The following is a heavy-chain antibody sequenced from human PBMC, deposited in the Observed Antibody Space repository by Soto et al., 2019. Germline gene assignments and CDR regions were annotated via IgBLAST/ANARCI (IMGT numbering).Heavy chain of an antibody. Sequence: GASVKVSCKASGYTFTSYGISWVRQAPGQGLEWMGWISAYNGNTNYAQKLQGRVTMTTDTSTSTAYMELRSLRSDDTAVYYCAKDPDKYSSSSEVGVWGQGTTVTVSS. V-gene: IGHV1-18*01. J-gene: IGHJ6*02. CDR3: AKDPDKYSSSSEVGV. CDR1: GYTFTSYG. CDR2: ISAYNGNT. D-gene: IGHD6-6*01.